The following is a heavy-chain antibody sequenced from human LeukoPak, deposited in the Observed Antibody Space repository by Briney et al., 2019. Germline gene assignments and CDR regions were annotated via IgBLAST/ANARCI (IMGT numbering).Heavy chain of an antibody. V-gene: IGHV3-7*01. D-gene: IGHD3-10*01. CDR1: GFTFRRFW. Sequence: PGGSLRLSCAASGFTFRRFWMSWVRQSPGKGLEWVANIQPDGSENYYVDAVKGRFTISRDNSKNTLYLQMNSLRAEDTAVYYCARDSMMVRGVIITSRFDPWGQGTLVTVFS. CDR3: ARDSMMVRGVIITSRFDP. J-gene: IGHJ5*02. CDR2: IQPDGSEN.